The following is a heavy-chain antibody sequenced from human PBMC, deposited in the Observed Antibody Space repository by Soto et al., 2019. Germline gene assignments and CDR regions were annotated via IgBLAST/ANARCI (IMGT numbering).Heavy chain of an antibody. CDR3: ARGWRVMATTDDAFDI. Sequence: SETLSLTCTVSGGSISSSSYYWGWIRQPPGKGLEWIGSIYYSGSTYYNPSLKSRVTISVDTSKNQFSLKLSSVTAADTAVYYCARGWRVMATTDDAFDIWGQGTMVTVSS. V-gene: IGHV4-39*01. D-gene: IGHD5-12*01. CDR2: IYYSGST. J-gene: IGHJ3*02. CDR1: GGSISSSSYY.